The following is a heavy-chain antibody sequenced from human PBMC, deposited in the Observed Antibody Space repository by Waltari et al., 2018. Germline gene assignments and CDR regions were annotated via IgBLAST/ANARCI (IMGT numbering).Heavy chain of an antibody. CDR1: GGSISSSSYY. D-gene: IGHD5-12*01. V-gene: IGHV4-39*07. J-gene: IGHJ3*02. CDR3: ARDTVEMATSGDAFDI. CDR2: IYYSGST. Sequence: QLQLQESGPGLVKPSETLSLTCTVSGGSISSSSYYWGWIRQPPGKGLEWIGSIYYSGSTYYNPSLKSRVTRSVDTSKNQFSLKLSSVTAADTAVYYCARDTVEMATSGDAFDIWGQGTMVTVSS.